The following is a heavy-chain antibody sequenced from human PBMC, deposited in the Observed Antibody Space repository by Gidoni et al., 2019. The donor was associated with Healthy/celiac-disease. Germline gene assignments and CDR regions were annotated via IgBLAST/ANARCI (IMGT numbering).Heavy chain of an antibody. Sequence: QVQLQQWGAGLLKPSETLSLTCAVYGGSFSAYYWSWIRQPPGKGLEWIGEINHSGSTNYNPSLKSRVTISVDTSKNQFSLKLSSVTAADTAVYYCARVKTLQYYYYYYYGMDVWGQGTTVTVSS. CDR1: GGSFSAYY. J-gene: IGHJ6*02. V-gene: IGHV4-34*01. CDR3: ARVKTLQYYYYYYYGMDV. D-gene: IGHD4-4*01. CDR2: INHSGST.